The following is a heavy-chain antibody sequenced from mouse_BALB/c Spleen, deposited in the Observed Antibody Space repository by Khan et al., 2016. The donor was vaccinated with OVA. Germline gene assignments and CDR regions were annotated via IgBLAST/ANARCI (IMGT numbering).Heavy chain of an antibody. CDR3: AREWAAWFPY. CDR1: GYTFTDYY. J-gene: IGHJ3*01. Sequence: QVQLQQSGAELARPGASVKLSCKASGYTFTDYYINWMKQRTGQGLEWIGEIYPGSGNIYYNEKFKGKVTLTADKSSSTVYMQLSSLTSEDSAVYFCAREWAAWFPYWGQGTLVTVSA. CDR2: IYPGSGNI. V-gene: IGHV1-77*01.